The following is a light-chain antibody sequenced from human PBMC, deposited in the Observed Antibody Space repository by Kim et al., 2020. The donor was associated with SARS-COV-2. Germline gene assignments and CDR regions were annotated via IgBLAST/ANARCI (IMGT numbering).Light chain of an antibody. Sequence: DIQMTQSPSSLSASVGDRVTVTCRASQSISSYLNWYQQKPGKAPKLLIYAASILQSGVPSRFSGNGSGTDFTLTISTLQPEDFATYFCQQSSSTPRLTFGQGTRREIK. CDR3: QQSSSTPRLT. CDR1: QSISSY. CDR2: AAS. V-gene: IGKV1-39*01. J-gene: IGKJ5*01.